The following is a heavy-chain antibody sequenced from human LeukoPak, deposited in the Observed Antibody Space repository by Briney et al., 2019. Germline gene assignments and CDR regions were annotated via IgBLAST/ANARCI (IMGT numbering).Heavy chain of an antibody. D-gene: IGHD6-6*01. CDR3: VGSSTPDY. Sequence: GSLRLSCAASGFTASSNYMSWVRQPPGKGLGWVSVLYRGGSTYYADSVKGRVSISRDKSENTLYLQMNSLRGEDTAVYYWVGSSTPDYCGAGTLCTVSS. V-gene: IGHV3-66*02. CDR1: GFTASSNY. CDR2: LYRGGST. J-gene: IGHJ4*02.